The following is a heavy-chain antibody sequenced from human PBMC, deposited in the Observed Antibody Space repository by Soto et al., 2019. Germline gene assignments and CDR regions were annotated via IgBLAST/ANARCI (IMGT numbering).Heavy chain of an antibody. D-gene: IGHD2-2*01. CDR2: IYSSGKT. CDR3: ARERTYQMFGDDALDF. CDR1: GGSLNNYN. V-gene: IGHV4-4*07. Sequence: SETLSLTCTVSGGSLNNYNWNWIRQSAGTGLEWIGRIYSSGKTYYNPSLRSRVTLTLDMLNNQISLKVTSVTAADTAMYYCARERTYQMFGDDALDFWGLGTMVTVSS. J-gene: IGHJ3*01.